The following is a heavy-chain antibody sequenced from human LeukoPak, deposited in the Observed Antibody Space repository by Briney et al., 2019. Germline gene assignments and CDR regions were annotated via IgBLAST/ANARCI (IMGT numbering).Heavy chain of an antibody. V-gene: IGHV1-2*06. Sequence: ASVKVSCKASGYTFTGYYMHWVRQAPGQGLEWMGRTNPNSGGTNYAQKFQGRVTMTRDTSISTAYMELSRLRSDDTAVYYCAREGYYYYYMDVWGKGTTVTVSS. CDR2: TNPNSGGT. CDR3: AREGYYYYYMDV. J-gene: IGHJ6*03. CDR1: GYTFTGYY.